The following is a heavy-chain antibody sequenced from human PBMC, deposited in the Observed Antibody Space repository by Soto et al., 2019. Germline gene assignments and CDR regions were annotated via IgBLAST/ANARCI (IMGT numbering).Heavy chain of an antibody. Sequence: SETLSLTCAVYGGSFSGYYWSWIRQPLGKGLEWIGEINHSGSTNYNPSLKSRVTISVDTSKNQFSLKLSSVTAADTAVYYCARAPSGSGSDYWGQGTLVTVSS. D-gene: IGHD3-10*01. CDR3: ARAPSGSGSDY. CDR2: INHSGST. CDR1: GGSFSGYY. J-gene: IGHJ4*02. V-gene: IGHV4-34*01.